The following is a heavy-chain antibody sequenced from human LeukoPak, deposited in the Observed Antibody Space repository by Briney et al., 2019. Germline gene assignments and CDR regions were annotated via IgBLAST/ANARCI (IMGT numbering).Heavy chain of an antibody. CDR3: ARQVRTRSYYDILTGPPQFDAFDI. V-gene: IGHV4-31*03. J-gene: IGHJ3*02. CDR1: GGSISSGGYY. CDR2: IYYSGST. Sequence: SQTLSLTCTVSGGSISSGGYYWSWIRQHPGKCLEWIGYIYYSGSTYYNPSLKSRVTISVDTSKNQFSLKLSSGTAADTAVYYCARQVRTRSYYDILTGPPQFDAFDIWGQGTMVTVSS. D-gene: IGHD3-9*01.